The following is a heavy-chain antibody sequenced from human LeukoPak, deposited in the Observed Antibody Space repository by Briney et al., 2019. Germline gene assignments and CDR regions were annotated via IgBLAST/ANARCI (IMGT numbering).Heavy chain of an antibody. Sequence: ASVTVSCKASGYTFTGYYMHWVRQAPGQGLEWMGWINPNSGGTHYPQKFQGRVTMTRDTSISTAYMELSLRSDDTAVYYCVRDVSLITARPRFVDYWGQGTLVTVSS. J-gene: IGHJ4*02. CDR1: GYTFTGYY. CDR2: INPNSGGT. D-gene: IGHD6-6*01. CDR3: VRDVSLITARPRFVDY. V-gene: IGHV1-2*02.